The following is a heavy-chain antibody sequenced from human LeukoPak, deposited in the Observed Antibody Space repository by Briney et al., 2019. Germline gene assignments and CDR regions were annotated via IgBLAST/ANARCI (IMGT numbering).Heavy chain of an antibody. V-gene: IGHV4-34*01. Sequence: SETLSLTCAVYGGSFSGYYWSWIRQPPGKGLEWIGEINHSGSTNYNPSLKSRVTISVDTSKNQFSLKLSSVTAADTAVYYCARDEMVRGVGNYYYMDVWGKGTTVTISS. D-gene: IGHD3-10*01. CDR3: ARDEMVRGVGNYYYMDV. CDR1: GGSFSGYY. CDR2: INHSGST. J-gene: IGHJ6*03.